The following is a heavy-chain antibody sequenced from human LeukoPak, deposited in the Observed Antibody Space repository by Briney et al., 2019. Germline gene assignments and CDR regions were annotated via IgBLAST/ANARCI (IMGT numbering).Heavy chain of an antibody. D-gene: IGHD2-21*02. J-gene: IGHJ4*02. V-gene: IGHV2-26*03. CDR3: VLIRSGDNGGYFDY. CDR1: GFSLSNTEMG. CDR2: ILSKDEK. Sequence: SGPVLVRPTETLTLTCTISGFSLSNTEMGVSWVLQPPGMPQEWLAHILSKDEKPYYSPSLRNRLSIFKDTSKSQVLLAVTNVEPVDTATYFCVLIRSGDNGGYFDYWGQGTLVTVSS.